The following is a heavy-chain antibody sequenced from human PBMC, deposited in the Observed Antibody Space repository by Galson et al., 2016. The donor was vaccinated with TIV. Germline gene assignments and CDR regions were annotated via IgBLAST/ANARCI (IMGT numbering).Heavy chain of an antibody. CDR2: VNPKSGDT. Sequence: SVKVSCKASGYSFTDYYIHWVRQAPGQGFEWMGWVNPKSGDTNYAQKFQGRVAMTRDTSINTAYMELSRLRSDDTAVYYCARDGLDMTTAVALPDYWGQGTTVTVSS. CDR3: ARDGLDMTTAVALPDY. J-gene: IGHJ4*03. CDR1: GYSFTDYY. D-gene: IGHD3/OR15-3a*01. V-gene: IGHV1-2*02.